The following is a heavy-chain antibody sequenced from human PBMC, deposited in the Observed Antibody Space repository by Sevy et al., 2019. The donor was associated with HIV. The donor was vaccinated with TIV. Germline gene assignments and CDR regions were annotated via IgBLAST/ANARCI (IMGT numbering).Heavy chain of an antibody. V-gene: IGHV3-30*18. D-gene: IGHD5-18*01. CDR1: GFIFSRYG. J-gene: IGHJ4*01. Sequence: GGSLRLSCEASGFIFSRYGMQWVRQAPGKGLEWVALISYDGSSTYYADSVTGRFTISRDNSKNTLFLQLNSLRPEDTAMYYCAKPDKRYSYGPFDYWGHGTLVTVSS. CDR2: ISYDGSST. CDR3: AKPDKRYSYGPFDY.